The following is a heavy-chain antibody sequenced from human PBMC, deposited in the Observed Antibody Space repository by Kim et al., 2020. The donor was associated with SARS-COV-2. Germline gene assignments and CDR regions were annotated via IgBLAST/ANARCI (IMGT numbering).Heavy chain of an antibody. V-gene: IGHV3-15*01. J-gene: IGHJ4*02. Sequence: GGSLRLSCAASGFTFSDAWMNWVRQAPGKGLEWVGRIKSKTDGGAIDYAAPVKGRFAISRDDSKNTLYLQMNSLKSEDTAVYYCLGPGGKRYFWGQGTLDTVSS. CDR3: LGPGGKRYF. CDR1: GFTFSDAW. D-gene: IGHD3-16*01. CDR2: IKSKTDGGAI.